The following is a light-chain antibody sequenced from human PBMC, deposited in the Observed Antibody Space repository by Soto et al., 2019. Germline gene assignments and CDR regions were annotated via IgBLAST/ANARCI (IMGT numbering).Light chain of an antibody. Sequence: DIQMTQSPSSLSASVGDRVTITCRASQSISSYLNWYQQKPEKAPKLLIYAAFSLQSGVPSRFSGSGSGTDLPLSIRSQQPEDFATYYCQQSAETFGPGTKVDIK. CDR1: QSISSY. V-gene: IGKV1-39*01. CDR2: AAF. CDR3: QQSAET. J-gene: IGKJ3*01.